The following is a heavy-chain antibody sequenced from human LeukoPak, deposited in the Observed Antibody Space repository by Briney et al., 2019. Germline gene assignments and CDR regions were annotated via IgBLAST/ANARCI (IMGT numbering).Heavy chain of an antibody. Sequence: KSSETLSLTCTVSGGSISSSSYYWGWIRQPPGKGLEWIGSIYYSGSTYYNPSLKSRVTISVDTSKNQVSLKLSSVTAADTAVYYCARGGGIADYWGQGTLVTVSS. V-gene: IGHV4-39*07. CDR1: GGSISSSSYY. CDR2: IYYSGST. CDR3: ARGGGIADY. D-gene: IGHD6-13*01. J-gene: IGHJ4*02.